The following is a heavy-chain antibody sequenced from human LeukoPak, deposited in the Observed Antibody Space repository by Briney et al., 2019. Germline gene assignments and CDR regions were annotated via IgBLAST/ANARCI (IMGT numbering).Heavy chain of an antibody. CDR3: ARDVYYYDSRYYYYMDV. V-gene: IGHV3-7*01. CDR1: GFTFSSYW. J-gene: IGHJ6*03. D-gene: IGHD3-22*01. Sequence: GGSLRLSCAASGFTFSSYWMSWVRQAPGKGLEWVANIKQDGSEKYYVDSVKGRFTISRDNAKNSLYLQMYSLRAEDTAVYYCARDVYYYDSRYYYYMDVWDKGTTVTVSS. CDR2: IKQDGSEK.